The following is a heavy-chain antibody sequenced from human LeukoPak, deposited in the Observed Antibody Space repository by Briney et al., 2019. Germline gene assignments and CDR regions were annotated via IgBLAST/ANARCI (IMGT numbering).Heavy chain of an antibody. CDR1: GFTVSRYG. V-gene: IGHV3-23*01. Sequence: GGSLRLSCAASGFTVSRYGMSWVRQAPGKGLEWVSAISDGGGSTYYADSVKGRFTISRDNSKNTLYLQMNSLRAEDTAVYYCAKDLRSYYFFDYWGQGTLVTVSS. D-gene: IGHD3-10*01. J-gene: IGHJ4*02. CDR2: ISDGGGST. CDR3: AKDLRSYYFFDY.